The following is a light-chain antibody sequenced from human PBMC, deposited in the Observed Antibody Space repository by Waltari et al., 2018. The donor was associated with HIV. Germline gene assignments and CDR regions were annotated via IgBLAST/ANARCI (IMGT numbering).Light chain of an antibody. CDR2: SNN. Sequence: QSVLTQPPSASGTPGQRVTISCSGSSPSIGNYTINWYQQLQGTAPKALIFSNNERPSGVPDLFSGSKSGTAASLAIIGLQSEDEAEYYCSTWDASLNGWVFGGGTKLTVL. CDR3: STWDASLNGWV. J-gene: IGLJ3*02. CDR1: SPSIGNYT. V-gene: IGLV1-44*01.